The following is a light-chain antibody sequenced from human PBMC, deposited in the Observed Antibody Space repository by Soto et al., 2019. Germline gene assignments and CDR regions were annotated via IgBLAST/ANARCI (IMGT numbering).Light chain of an antibody. CDR1: SSDVGGYNY. Sequence: QSALTQPRSVSGSPGQSVTISCTGTSSDVGGYNYVSWYQQHPGKAPKLMIYDVSKRPSGVPDRFSGSKSGNTASLTISGLQAEDEADHYCCSYAGSYTYVFGTGIKLTVL. V-gene: IGLV2-11*01. J-gene: IGLJ1*01. CDR3: CSYAGSYTYV. CDR2: DVS.